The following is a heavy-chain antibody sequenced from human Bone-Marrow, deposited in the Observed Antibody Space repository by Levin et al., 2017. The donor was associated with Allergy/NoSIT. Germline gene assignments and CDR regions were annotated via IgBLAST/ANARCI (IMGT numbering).Heavy chain of an antibody. V-gene: IGHV3-23*01. Sequence: PGGSLRLSCAASGFTFSSYAMSWVRQAPGKGLEWVSAISGSGGSTYYADSVKGRFTISRDNSKNTLYLQMNSLRAEDTAVYYCAKDPKPYQDMVVVRFDYWGQGTLVTVSS. CDR3: AKDPKPYQDMVVVRFDY. CDR1: GFTFSSYA. CDR2: ISGSGGST. D-gene: IGHD2-2*01. J-gene: IGHJ4*02.